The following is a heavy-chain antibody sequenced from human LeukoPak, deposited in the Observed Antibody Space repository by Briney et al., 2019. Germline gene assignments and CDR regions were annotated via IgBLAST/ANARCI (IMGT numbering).Heavy chain of an antibody. CDR3: ARVSRGNSVGGDY. CDR1: GGSISSYY. Sequence: SETLSLTCTVSGGSISSYYWSWIRQPPGKGLEWIGYIYYSGSTNYNPSLKSRVTISVDTSKNQFSLKLSSVTAADTAMYYCARVSRGNSVGGDYWGQGTLVTVSS. D-gene: IGHD4-23*01. J-gene: IGHJ4*02. V-gene: IGHV4-59*01. CDR2: IYYSGST.